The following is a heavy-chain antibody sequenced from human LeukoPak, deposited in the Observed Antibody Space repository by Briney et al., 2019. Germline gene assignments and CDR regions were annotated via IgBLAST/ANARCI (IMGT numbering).Heavy chain of an antibody. J-gene: IGHJ3*02. V-gene: IGHV4-39*01. CDR1: GGSISSSSYY. CDR3: ARHVTLRGSYYDSSGYSNSLDAFDI. CDR2: IYYSGST. Sequence: SETLSLTCTVSGGSISSSSYYWGWIRQPPGKGLGWIGSIYYSGSTYYNPSLKSRVTISIDTSKSQFSLKLSSVTAADTAVYYCARHVTLRGSYYDSSGYSNSLDAFDIWGQGTMVTVSS. D-gene: IGHD3-22*01.